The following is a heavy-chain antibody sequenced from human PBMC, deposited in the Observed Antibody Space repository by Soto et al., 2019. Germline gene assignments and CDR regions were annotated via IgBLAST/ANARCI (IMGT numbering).Heavy chain of an antibody. D-gene: IGHD1-1*01. V-gene: IGHV4-59*08. Sequence: SETLSLTCTVSGGTISSYYWSWIRQPPGKGLEWIGYIYYSGSTNYNPSPKSRVTISVDTSKNQFSLKLSSVTAADTAVYYCARRYGYSFDYWGQGTLVTVS. J-gene: IGHJ4*02. CDR1: GGTISSYY. CDR3: ARRYGYSFDY. CDR2: IYYSGST.